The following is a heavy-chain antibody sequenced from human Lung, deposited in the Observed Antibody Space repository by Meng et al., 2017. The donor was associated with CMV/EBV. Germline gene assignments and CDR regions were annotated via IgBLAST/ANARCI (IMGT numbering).Heavy chain of an antibody. V-gene: IGHV3-33*06. CDR3: AKTEYYYDSSGYWGVDY. CDR1: GFTFSSYG. J-gene: IGHJ4*02. Sequence: GGSXRLXXAASGFTFSSYGMHWVRQAPGKGLEWVAVIWYDGSNKYYADSVKGRFTISRDNSKNTLYLQMNSLRAEDTAVYYCAKTEYYYDSSGYWGVDYWXQGTXVTVSS. D-gene: IGHD3-22*01. CDR2: IWYDGSNK.